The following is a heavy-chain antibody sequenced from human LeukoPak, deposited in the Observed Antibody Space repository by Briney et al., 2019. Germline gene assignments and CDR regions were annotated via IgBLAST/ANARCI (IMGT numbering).Heavy chain of an antibody. CDR1: GFTFSSYG. J-gene: IGHJ4*02. CDR3: ARGRFSYDNTGYSSFYY. D-gene: IGHD2-2*03. CDR2: IRYDGGNK. Sequence: GGSLRLSCAASGFTFSSYGMYWVRQAPGKGLEWVAFIRYDGGNKYYADSVKGRFTISRDNSKNTLYLQMNSLRAEDTAVYYCARGRFSYDNTGYSSFYYWGQGTLVTVSS. V-gene: IGHV3-30*02.